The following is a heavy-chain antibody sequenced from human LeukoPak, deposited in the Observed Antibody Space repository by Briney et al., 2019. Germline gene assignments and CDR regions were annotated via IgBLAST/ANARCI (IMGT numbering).Heavy chain of an antibody. Sequence: GGSLRLSCAASGFTVSSNYMSWVRQAPGKGLEWVSVIYSGGSTYYADSVKGRFTISRDNSKNTLHLQMNSLRAEDTAVYYCARVPFDYGDYTFDYWGQGTLVTVSS. V-gene: IGHV3-53*01. CDR2: IYSGGST. CDR1: GFTVSSNY. D-gene: IGHD4-17*01. J-gene: IGHJ4*02. CDR3: ARVPFDYGDYTFDY.